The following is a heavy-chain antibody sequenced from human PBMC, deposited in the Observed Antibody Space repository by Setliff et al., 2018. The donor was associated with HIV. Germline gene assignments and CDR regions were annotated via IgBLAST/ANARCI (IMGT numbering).Heavy chain of an antibody. D-gene: IGHD2-2*01. J-gene: IGHJ6*02. CDR3: ASAYCSSTGCYVRWGNGMDV. CDR2: MNPNRGNT. Sequence: ASVKVSCKASGYTFTSYEINWVRQASGQGLEWMGWMNPNRGNTGYAQKFQGRVTMTRNTSISTAYMELSSLRSEDTAVYFCASAYCSSTGCYVRWGNGMDVWGQGTTVTVS. V-gene: IGHV1-8*02. CDR1: GYTFTSYE.